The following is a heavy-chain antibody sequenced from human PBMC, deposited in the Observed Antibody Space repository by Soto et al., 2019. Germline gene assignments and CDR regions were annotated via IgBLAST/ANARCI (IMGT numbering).Heavy chain of an antibody. J-gene: IGHJ6*03. CDR3: TMVRGVIITIPLYYYYMDV. CDR2: IKSKTDGGTT. D-gene: IGHD3-10*01. V-gene: IGHV3-15*01. CDR1: GFTFSNAW. Sequence: GGSLRLSCAASGFTFSNAWMSWVRQAPGKGLEWVGRIKSKTDGGTTDYAAPVKGRFTISRDDSKNTLYLQMNSLKTEDTAVYYCTMVRGVIITIPLYYYYMDVWGKGTTVTVSS.